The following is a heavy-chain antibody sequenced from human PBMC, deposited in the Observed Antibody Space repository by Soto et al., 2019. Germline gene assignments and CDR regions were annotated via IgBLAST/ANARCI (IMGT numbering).Heavy chain of an antibody. CDR2: IIPILGIA. Sequence: QVQLVQSGAEVKKPGSSVKVSCKASGGTFSSYTISWVRQAPGQGLEWMGRIIPILGIANYAQKVQGRGTITADNSTSTAYMELSSLRSEDTAVYYCASNPYYDILTGYFDYWGQGTLVTVSS. CDR3: ASNPYYDILTGYFDY. CDR1: GGTFSSYT. D-gene: IGHD3-9*01. V-gene: IGHV1-69*02. J-gene: IGHJ4*02.